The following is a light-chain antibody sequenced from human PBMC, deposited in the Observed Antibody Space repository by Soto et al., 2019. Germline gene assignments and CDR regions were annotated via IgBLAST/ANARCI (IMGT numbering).Light chain of an antibody. Sequence: DIVMTQSPDSLAVSLGERATINCKSSQSVLYSSNNKNYLAWYQQKPGQPPKLLIYWASTRESGVPDRFSGSGSVTDFTLTISSLQAEDVAFYYCQQYYATPPYTFGQGTKVEIK. CDR3: QQYYATPPYT. V-gene: IGKV4-1*01. J-gene: IGKJ2*01. CDR1: QSVLYSSNNKNY. CDR2: WAS.